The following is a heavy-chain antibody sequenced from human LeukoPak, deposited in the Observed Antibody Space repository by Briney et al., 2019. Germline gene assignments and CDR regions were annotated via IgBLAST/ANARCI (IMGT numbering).Heavy chain of an antibody. J-gene: IGHJ5*02. D-gene: IGHD6-13*01. Sequence: SETLSLTCTVPGGSISSYYWSWIRQPPGKGLEWIGYIYYSGSTNYNPSLKSRVTISVDTSRNQFSLKLSSVTAADTAVYYCAREFRAAGTGNWFDPWGQGTLVTVSS. CDR1: GGSISSYY. CDR3: AREFRAAGTGNWFDP. V-gene: IGHV4-59*12. CDR2: IYYSGST.